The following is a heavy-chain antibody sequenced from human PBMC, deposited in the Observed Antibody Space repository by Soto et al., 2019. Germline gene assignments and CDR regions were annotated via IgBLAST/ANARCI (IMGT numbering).Heavy chain of an antibody. J-gene: IGHJ6*02. D-gene: IGHD6-13*01. Sequence: SETLSLTCAVYGGSFSGYYWSWIRQPPGKGLEWIGEINHSGSTNYNPSLKSRVTISVDTSKNQFSLKLSSVTAADTAVYYCGRGRGDSSSRYRGYVGMDVWGQGTTVTVSS. V-gene: IGHV4-34*01. CDR3: GRGRGDSSSRYRGYVGMDV. CDR2: INHSGST. CDR1: GGSFSGYY.